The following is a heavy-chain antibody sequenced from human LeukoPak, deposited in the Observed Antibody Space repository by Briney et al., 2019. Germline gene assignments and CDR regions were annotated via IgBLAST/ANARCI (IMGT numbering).Heavy chain of an antibody. D-gene: IGHD2-2*03. CDR3: ARVGMDSIVWYFDL. CDR2: IYCSGST. J-gene: IGHJ2*01. Sequence: PSETLSLTCTVSSDSISSYYWSWIRQSPGKGLEWIGYIYCSGSTNYNRSLKSRVTISVDTSKNQFSLKLSSVTAADTAVYYCARVGMDSIVWYFDLWGRGTLVTVSS. V-gene: IGHV4-59*01. CDR1: SDSISSYY.